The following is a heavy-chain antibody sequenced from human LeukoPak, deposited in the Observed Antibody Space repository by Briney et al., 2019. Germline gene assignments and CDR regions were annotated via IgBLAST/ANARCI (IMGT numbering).Heavy chain of an antibody. V-gene: IGHV1-18*01. CDR3: ARDRGVTLHGAFDI. CDR2: ISAYNGNT. J-gene: IGHJ3*02. D-gene: IGHD2-21*02. CDR1: GYTFTSYG. Sequence: ASVKVSCKASGYTFTSYGISWVRQAPGQGLEWMGWISAYNGNTNYAQKLQGRVTMTTDTSTSTAYMELRSLRSDDTAVYYCARDRGVTLHGAFDIWGQGTMVTVSS.